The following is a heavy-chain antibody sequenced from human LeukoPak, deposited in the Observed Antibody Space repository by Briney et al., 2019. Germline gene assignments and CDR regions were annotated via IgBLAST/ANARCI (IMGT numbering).Heavy chain of an antibody. Sequence: SETLSLTCTVSGGSISGYYWSWIRQPPGKGLEWIGEINHSGSTNYNPSLKSRVTISVDTSKNQFSLKLSSVTAADTAVYYCARRRGSTGYYYYGMGVWGQGTTVTVSS. J-gene: IGHJ6*02. D-gene: IGHD3-10*01. CDR1: GGSISGYY. CDR3: ARRRGSTGYYYYGMGV. CDR2: INHSGST. V-gene: IGHV4-34*01.